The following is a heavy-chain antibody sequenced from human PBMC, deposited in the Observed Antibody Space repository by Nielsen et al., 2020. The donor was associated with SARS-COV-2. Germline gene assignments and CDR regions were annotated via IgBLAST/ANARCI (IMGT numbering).Heavy chain of an antibody. CDR3: ARDDYGAYYYGMDV. CDR2: IFSNDEK. Sequence: SGPTLVKPTQTLTLTCTFSGFSLSNARMGVSWIRQPPGKALEWLAHIFSNDEKSYSTSLKSRLTISKDTSKSQVVLTMTNMDPVDTATYYCARDDYGAYYYGMDVWGQGTTVTVSS. CDR1: GFSLSNARMG. V-gene: IGHV2-26*01. D-gene: IGHD4-17*01. J-gene: IGHJ6*02.